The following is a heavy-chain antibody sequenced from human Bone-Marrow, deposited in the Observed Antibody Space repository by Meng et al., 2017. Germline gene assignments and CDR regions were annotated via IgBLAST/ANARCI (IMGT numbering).Heavy chain of an antibody. J-gene: IGHJ6*02. V-gene: IGHV3-21*01. CDR2: ISSSSSYI. CDR3: ASKYSSSFYYYGMDV. D-gene: IGHD6-6*01. CDR1: GFTVSSNY. Sequence: GESLKISCAASGFTVSSNYMSWVRQAPGKGLEWVSSISSSSSYIYYADSVKGRFTTSRDNAKNSLYLQMNSLRAEDTAVYYCASKYSSSFYYYGMDVWGQGTTVTVS.